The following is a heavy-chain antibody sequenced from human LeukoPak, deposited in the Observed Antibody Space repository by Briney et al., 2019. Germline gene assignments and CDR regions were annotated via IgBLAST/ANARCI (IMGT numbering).Heavy chain of an antibody. CDR2: ISSSSSYI. CDR3: ARVGGGGSGTYYMDV. CDR1: GFAFSSYS. J-gene: IGHJ6*03. Sequence: GGSLRLSCAASGFAFSSYSTNWVRQAPGKGLEWVSSISSSSSYIYYADSVKGRFSISRDNAQNSLYLQMNSLRAEDTAVYYCARVGGGGSGTYYMDVWGKGTTVTVSS. V-gene: IGHV3-21*01. D-gene: IGHD3-10*01.